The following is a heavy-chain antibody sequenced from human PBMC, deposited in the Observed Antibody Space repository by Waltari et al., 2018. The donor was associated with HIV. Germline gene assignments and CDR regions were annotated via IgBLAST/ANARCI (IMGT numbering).Heavy chain of an antibody. CDR1: GASISSYY. J-gene: IGHJ4*02. CDR3: ARERDYSDTRALDY. Sequence: QVQLQESGPGLVKPSGTLSLTCTVSGASISSYYWSRIRPPAGKGLEWVGRIYTSENTHYNPSLKSRVTMSVDTSKNQFSLKLSSVTAADTAVYYCARERDYSDTRALDYWGQGTLVTVSS. CDR2: IYTSENT. D-gene: IGHD4-17*01. V-gene: IGHV4-4*07.